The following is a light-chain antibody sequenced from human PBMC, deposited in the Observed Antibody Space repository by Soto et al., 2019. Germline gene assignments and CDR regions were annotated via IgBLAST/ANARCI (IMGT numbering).Light chain of an antibody. CDR1: QSVSSF. CDR2: DTS. CDR3: QQRGYT. J-gene: IGKJ2*01. V-gene: IGKV3-11*01. Sequence: EIVLTQSPATLSLSPGERATLSCRASQSVSSFLAWYQQKPGQAPRPLIYDTSSRATGIPARFSGSGSGTDFTLTISSLEPEDFAVYYCQQRGYTFGQGTKLEIK.